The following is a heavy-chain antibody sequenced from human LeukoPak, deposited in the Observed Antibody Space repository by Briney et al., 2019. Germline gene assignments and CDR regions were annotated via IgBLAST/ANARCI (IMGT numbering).Heavy chain of an antibody. CDR3: TTIGGPGVTTPRN. Sequence: GGSLRLSCAVSGFTFSDAWMSWVRQAPGKGLEWVGRIKSEGDGGTTEYGAPVKGRFTISRDDSTHMLYLQMNSLKADDTAVYYCTTIGGPGVTTPRNWGQGTLVTVSS. CDR2: IKSEGDGGTT. J-gene: IGHJ4*02. D-gene: IGHD3-10*01. V-gene: IGHV3-15*01. CDR1: GFTFSDAW.